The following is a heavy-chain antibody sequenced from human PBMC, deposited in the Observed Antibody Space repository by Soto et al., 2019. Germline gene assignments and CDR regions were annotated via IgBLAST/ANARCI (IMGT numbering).Heavy chain of an antibody. D-gene: IGHD3-3*01. Sequence: PGGSLRLSCAASGFTFSSYAMHWVRQAPGKGLEWVAVISYDGSNKYYAESVKGRITISRDNSKNKLYLQMNNLRAEDTAVYYCARDMNLRFLEWFPTAVWDYWGQGTLVTVSS. CDR2: ISYDGSNK. V-gene: IGHV3-30-3*01. J-gene: IGHJ4*02. CDR1: GFTFSSYA. CDR3: ARDMNLRFLEWFPTAVWDY.